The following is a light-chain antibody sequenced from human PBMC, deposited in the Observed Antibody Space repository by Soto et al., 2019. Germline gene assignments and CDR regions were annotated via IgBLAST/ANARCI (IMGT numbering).Light chain of an antibody. CDR2: DAS. Sequence: AIQLTQSPSSLSASAGDRVTITCRASQGISSALGWYQQKPGKAPRLLLYDASSLQSGVPSRFSGSGSGTDITLTMSSLQPEDFATYYCQQFNTYPLTFGGGTKVKIK. V-gene: IGKV1-13*02. J-gene: IGKJ4*01. CDR3: QQFNTYPLT. CDR1: QGISSA.